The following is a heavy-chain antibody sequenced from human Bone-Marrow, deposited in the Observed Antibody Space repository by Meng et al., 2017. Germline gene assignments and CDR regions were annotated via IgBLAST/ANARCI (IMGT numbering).Heavy chain of an antibody. CDR2: IIPIFGTA. CDR1: GGTFSSYA. D-gene: IGHD1-26*01. CDR3: ARGRYSGSYDY. J-gene: IGHJ4*02. Sequence: VQLVQSGARVQKPVSLAKVSCKASGGTFSSYAISWVRQAPGQGLEWMGGIIPIFGTANYAQKFQGRVTITADESTSTAYMELSSLRSEDTAVYYCARGRYSGSYDYWGQGTLVTVSS. V-gene: IGHV1-69*01.